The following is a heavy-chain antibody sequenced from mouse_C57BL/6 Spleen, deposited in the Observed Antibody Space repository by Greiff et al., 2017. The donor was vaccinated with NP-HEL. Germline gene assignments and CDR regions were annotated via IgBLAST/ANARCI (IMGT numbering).Heavy chain of an antibody. D-gene: IGHD1-1*01. CDR1: GYTFTDYE. J-gene: IGHJ3*01. Sequence: VQLQQSGAELVRPGASVTLSCKASGYTFTDYEMHWVKQTPVHGLEWIGAIDPETGGTAYNQKFKGKAILTADKSSSTAYMELRSLTSEDSAVYYCTRNERNYGSGRFAYWGQGTLVTVSA. CDR2: IDPETGGT. CDR3: TRNERNYGSGRFAY. V-gene: IGHV1-15*01.